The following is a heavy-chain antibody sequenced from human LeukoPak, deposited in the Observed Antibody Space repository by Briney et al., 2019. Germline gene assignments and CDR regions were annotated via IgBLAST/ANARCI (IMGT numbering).Heavy chain of an antibody. D-gene: IGHD3-22*01. CDR3: ARDSYSSGYYPLDY. CDR1: GFTVSSTY. Sequence: GGSLRLSCAASGFTVSSTYMSWVRQAPGKGLEWVSVIYSGGNIYYIDSVKGRFTISRDNSKNTLYLQMNSLRAEDTAVYYCARDSYSSGYYPLDYWGQGTLVTVSS. J-gene: IGHJ4*02. CDR2: IYSGGNI. V-gene: IGHV3-53*05.